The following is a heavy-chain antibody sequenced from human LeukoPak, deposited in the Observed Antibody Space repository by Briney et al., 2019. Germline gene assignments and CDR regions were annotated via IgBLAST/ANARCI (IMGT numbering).Heavy chain of an antibody. Sequence: GEPLKISCKGSGYSFTSYWIGWVRQMPGKGLEWMGIIYPGDSDTRYSPSFQGQVTISADKSISTAYLQWSSLKASDTAMYYCARRVSAGWLRSGAFDIWGQGTMVTVSS. CDR1: GYSFTSYW. D-gene: IGHD5-12*01. J-gene: IGHJ3*02. CDR3: ARRVSAGWLRSGAFDI. CDR2: IYPGDSDT. V-gene: IGHV5-51*01.